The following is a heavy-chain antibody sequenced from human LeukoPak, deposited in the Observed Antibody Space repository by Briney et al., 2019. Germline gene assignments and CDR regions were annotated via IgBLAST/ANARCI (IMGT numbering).Heavy chain of an antibody. V-gene: IGHV3-23*01. J-gene: IGHJ4*02. D-gene: IGHD2-21*02. Sequence: GGSLRLSCAASGFTFSTYSMTWVRQAPGKGLEWVSSISGSGGSTYYADSVKGRFTISRDNSKNTLYLQMNSLRAEDTAVYYCAKDGPGGDCYLDYWGQGTLVTVSS. CDR2: ISGSGGST. CDR3: AKDGPGGDCYLDY. CDR1: GFTFSTYS.